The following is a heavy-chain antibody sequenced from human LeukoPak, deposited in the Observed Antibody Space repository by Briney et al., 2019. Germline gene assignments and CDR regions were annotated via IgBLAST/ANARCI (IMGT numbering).Heavy chain of an antibody. V-gene: IGHV3-66*02. J-gene: IGHJ6*03. CDR2: IYSGGST. CDR1: GFTVSSNY. CDR3: ARESSITIFGVVSNYMDV. Sequence: TGGSLRLSCAASGFTVSSNYMSWVRQAPGKGLAWVSVIYSGGSTYYADSVKGRFTISRDNSKNTLYLQMNSLRAEDTAVYYCARESSITIFGVVSNYMDVWGKGTTVTVSS. D-gene: IGHD3-3*01.